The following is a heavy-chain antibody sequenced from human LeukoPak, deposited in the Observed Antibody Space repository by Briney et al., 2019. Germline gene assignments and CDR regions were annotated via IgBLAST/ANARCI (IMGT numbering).Heavy chain of an antibody. CDR3: ARGNYDFWSGYLNWFDP. D-gene: IGHD3-3*01. J-gene: IGHJ5*02. V-gene: IGHV1-8*03. CDR2: MNPNSGNT. Sequence: VASVKVSCKASGYTFTSYDINWVRQATGQGLEWMGWMNPNSGNTGYAQKFQGRVTITRNTSISTAYMELSSLRSEDTAVYYCARGNYDFWSGYLNWFDPWGQGTLVTVSS. CDR1: GYTFTSYD.